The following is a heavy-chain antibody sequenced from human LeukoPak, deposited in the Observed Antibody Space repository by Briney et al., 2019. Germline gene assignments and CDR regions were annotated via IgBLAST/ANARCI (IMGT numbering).Heavy chain of an antibody. J-gene: IGHJ6*03. V-gene: IGHV4-61*02. CDR1: GGSISSGHYF. D-gene: IGHD3/OR15-3a*01. CDR2: IYTSGST. Sequence: SETLSLTCTVSGGSISSGHYFWTWIRQPAGRGLEWIGRIYTSGSTNYNPSLKSRVTISLDTSKNQFSLNLNSVTAADTAMYYCARDMDFYMDVWGKGSTVTVSS. CDR3: ARDMDFYMDV.